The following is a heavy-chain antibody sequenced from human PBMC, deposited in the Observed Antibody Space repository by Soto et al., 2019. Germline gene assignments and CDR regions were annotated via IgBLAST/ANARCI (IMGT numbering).Heavy chain of an antibody. CDR2: IIDSGGST. V-gene: IGHV3-23*01. CDR3: AKGRSYYYYGVDV. J-gene: IGHJ6*02. CDR1: GFTFSIYA. Sequence: LSLSCAASGFTFSIYAMSWVRQAPGKGLEWVSDIIDSGGSTYYADSVKGRFTISRDNSKSTLYLQMNSLRAEDTALYYCAKGRSYYYYGVDVWGQGTTVTVSS.